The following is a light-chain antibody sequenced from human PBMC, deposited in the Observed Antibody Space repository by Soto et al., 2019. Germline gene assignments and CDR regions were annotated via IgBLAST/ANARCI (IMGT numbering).Light chain of an antibody. CDR1: QSVSSN. CDR2: RTS. V-gene: IGKV3-15*01. CDR3: HQRQGWPRT. J-gene: IGKJ1*01. Sequence: NVLTHSPGTLSLSTGERATLSCRASQSVSSNYLAWYQQKPGQAPRLLMFRTSSRTTGFPARFSGSGSGTEFNLTISSLQSEDFGVYYCHQRQGWPRTFGQGTKVDI.